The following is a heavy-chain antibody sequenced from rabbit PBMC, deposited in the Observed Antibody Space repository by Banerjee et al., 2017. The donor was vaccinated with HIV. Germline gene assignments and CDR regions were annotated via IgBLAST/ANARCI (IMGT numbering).Heavy chain of an antibody. CDR2: INISSGNT. D-gene: IGHD1-1*01. CDR3: ARDLAAIIGWNFGL. V-gene: IGHV1S40*01. J-gene: IGHJ4*01. CDR1: GFSFSNRYV. Sequence: QSLEESGGDLVKPGASLTLTCTASGFSFSNRYVMCWVRQAPGKGLEWIACINISSGNTVYASWAKGRFTISKTSSTTVTLQMTSLTAADTATYFCARDLAAIIGWNFGLWGPGTLVTVS.